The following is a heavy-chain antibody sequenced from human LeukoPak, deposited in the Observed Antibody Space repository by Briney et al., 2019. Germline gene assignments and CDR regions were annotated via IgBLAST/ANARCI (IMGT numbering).Heavy chain of an antibody. CDR1: GYSISSGYY. V-gene: IGHV4-38-2*02. CDR2: IYHSGST. CDR3: ARRAGSGSYENWFDP. Sequence: SETLSLTCTVSGYSISSGYYWGWIRQPPGKGLEWIGSIYHSGSTYYNPALKSRVTISVDTSKNQFSLKLSSVTAADTAVYYCARRAGSGSYENWFDPWGQGTLVTVSS. J-gene: IGHJ5*02. D-gene: IGHD3-10*01.